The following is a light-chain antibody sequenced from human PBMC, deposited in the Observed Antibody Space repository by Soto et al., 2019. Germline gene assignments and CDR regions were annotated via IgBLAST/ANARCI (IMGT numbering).Light chain of an antibody. CDR3: QQNGSSPTWT. CDR1: QSVSSSY. J-gene: IGKJ1*01. V-gene: IGKV3-20*01. Sequence: EIVMTQSPVTLSVSPGERATLSCRASQSVSSSYLAWYQQKPGQAPRLLIYGASSRATGIPDRFSGSGSGTDFTLTISRLEPEDFAVYYCQQNGSSPTWTVVKGTKV. CDR2: GAS.